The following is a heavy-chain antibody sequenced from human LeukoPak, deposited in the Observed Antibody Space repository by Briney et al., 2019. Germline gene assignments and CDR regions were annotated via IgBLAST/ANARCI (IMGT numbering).Heavy chain of an antibody. CDR1: GGSISSSSYY. V-gene: IGHV4-39*07. J-gene: IGHJ4*02. D-gene: IGHD3-22*01. CDR3: ARVILYYYDSSGYYNFDY. CDR2: IYYSGST. Sequence: SETLSLTCTVSGGSISSSSYYWGWIRQPPGKGLEWIGSIYYSGSTYYNPSLKSRVTISVDTSKNQFSLKLSSVTAADTAVYYCARVILYYYDSSGYYNFDYWGQGTLVTVSS.